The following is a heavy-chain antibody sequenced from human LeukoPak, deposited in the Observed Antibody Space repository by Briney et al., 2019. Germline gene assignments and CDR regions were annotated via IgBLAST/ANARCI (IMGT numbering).Heavy chain of an antibody. V-gene: IGHV3-7*01. CDR1: GFSFRNAW. Sequence: GGSLRLSCEASGFSFRNAWMTWVGQAPGKGLEWVANMNEDGSEKNYVDSVKGRFTISRDNAQDSLYLQMNSLRAEDTAVYYCARDRGYSNFDYWGQGTLLTVSS. CDR2: MNEDGSEK. D-gene: IGHD4-11*01. CDR3: ARDRGYSNFDY. J-gene: IGHJ4*02.